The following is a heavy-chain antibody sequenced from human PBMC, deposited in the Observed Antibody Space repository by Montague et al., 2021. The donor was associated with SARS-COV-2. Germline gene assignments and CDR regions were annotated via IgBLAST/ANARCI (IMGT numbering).Heavy chain of an antibody. CDR2: IFHCGHT. Sequence: SETLSLTCSVSGASITTYYWSWIRQAPGKGLEWIAYIFHCGHTNYNPSLRSRVAISIDTSRDQFSLSLTSITAADTAVYYCARQPYLASAYYFDYWGLGTLVTVSS. CDR3: ARQPYLASAYYFDY. V-gene: IGHV4-59*01. CDR1: GASITTYY. J-gene: IGHJ4*02. D-gene: IGHD3-10*01.